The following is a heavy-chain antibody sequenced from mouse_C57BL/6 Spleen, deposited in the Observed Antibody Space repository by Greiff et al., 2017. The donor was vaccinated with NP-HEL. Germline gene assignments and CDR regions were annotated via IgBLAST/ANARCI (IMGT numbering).Heavy chain of an antibody. CDR1: GFTFSDYG. Sequence: DVKLVESGGGLVKPGGSLKLSCAASGFTFSDYGMHWVRQAPEKGLEWVAYISSGSSTIYYADTVKGRFTISRDNAKNTLFLQMTSLRSEDTAMYYCARVFWDYYAMDYWGQGTSVTVSS. D-gene: IGHD4-1*01. V-gene: IGHV5-17*01. CDR3: ARVFWDYYAMDY. CDR2: ISSGSSTI. J-gene: IGHJ4*01.